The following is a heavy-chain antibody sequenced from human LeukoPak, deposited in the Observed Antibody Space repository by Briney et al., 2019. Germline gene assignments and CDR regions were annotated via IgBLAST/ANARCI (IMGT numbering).Heavy chain of an antibody. CDR3: ARLKVGAYFDL. Sequence: SETLSLTCTVSDNSMSSYYWSWIRQPPGKGPEWIAYIYSSGATSYNPSLRSRVSISLDTSNNQFSLKLSSVTAADTAVYYCARLKVGAYFDLWGRGTLVTVSS. V-gene: IGHV4-59*08. CDR1: DNSMSSYY. CDR2: IYSSGAT. J-gene: IGHJ2*01. D-gene: IGHD3-16*01.